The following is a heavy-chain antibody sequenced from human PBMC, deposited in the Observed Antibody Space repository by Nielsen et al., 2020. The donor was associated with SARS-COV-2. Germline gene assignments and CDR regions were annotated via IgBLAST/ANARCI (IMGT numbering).Heavy chain of an antibody. D-gene: IGHD1-14*01. CDR3: ARHPPWGTAEDTGWFDP. J-gene: IGHJ5*02. CDR2: IYYSGST. Sequence: SETLSLTCTVSGGSISSSSYYWGWTRQPPGKGLEWIGSIYYSGSTYYNPSLKSRVTISVDTSKNQFSLKLSSVTAADTAVYYCARHPPWGTAEDTGWFDPWGQGTLVTVSS. CDR1: GGSISSSSYY. V-gene: IGHV4-39*01.